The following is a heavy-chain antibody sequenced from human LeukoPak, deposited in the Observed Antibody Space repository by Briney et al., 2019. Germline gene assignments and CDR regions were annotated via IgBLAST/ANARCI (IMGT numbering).Heavy chain of an antibody. J-gene: IGHJ1*01. CDR1: GGTFSSYA. CDR2: TIPIFGTA. V-gene: IGHV1-69*13. CDR3: ARDPEGPGHDYSNYEYFQH. D-gene: IGHD4-11*01. Sequence: ASVKVSCKASGGTFSSYAIGWVRQAPGQGLEWMGGTIPIFGTANYAQKFQGRVTITADESTSTAYMELSSLRSEDTAVYYCARDPEGPGHDYSNYEYFQHWGQGTLVTVSS.